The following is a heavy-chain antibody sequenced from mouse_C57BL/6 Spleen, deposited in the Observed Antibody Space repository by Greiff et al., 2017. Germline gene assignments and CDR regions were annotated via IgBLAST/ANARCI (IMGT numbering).Heavy chain of an antibody. Sequence: EVKVEESGGGLVQPKGSLKLSCAASGFSFNTYAMNWVRQAPGKGLEWVARIRSKSNNYATYYADSVKDRFTISRDDSESMLYLQMNNLKTEDTAMYYCVREDLGPWFAYWGQGTLVTVSA. CDR3: VREDLGPWFAY. CDR1: GFSFNTYA. V-gene: IGHV10-1*01. J-gene: IGHJ3*01. D-gene: IGHD2-14*01. CDR2: IRSKSNNYAT.